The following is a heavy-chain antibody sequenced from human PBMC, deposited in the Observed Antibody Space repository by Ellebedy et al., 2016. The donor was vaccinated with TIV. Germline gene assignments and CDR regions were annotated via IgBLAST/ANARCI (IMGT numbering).Heavy chain of an antibody. CDR1: GYSISSSNW. D-gene: IGHD2-15*01. CDR3: ARDSGSLAGFDY. J-gene: IGHJ4*02. V-gene: IGHV4-28*03. CDR2: IYYSGST. Sequence: MPGGSLRLSCAVSGYSISSSNWWGWIRQPPGKGLEWIGYIYYSGSTYYNPSLKSRVTMSVDTSKNQFSLRLNSVTAADTAVYYCARDSGSLAGFDYWGPGALVTVSS.